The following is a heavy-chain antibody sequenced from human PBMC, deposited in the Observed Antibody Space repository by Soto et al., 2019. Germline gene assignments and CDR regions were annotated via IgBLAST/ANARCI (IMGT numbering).Heavy chain of an antibody. J-gene: IGHJ4*02. CDR3: AKDWVGGSNRYYLEY. CDR2: LSHHSYKK. D-gene: IGHD1-26*01. CDR1: GFTFSDYG. Sequence: QVLLVESGGGVVQPGRSLRLSCAASGFTFSDYGLHWVRQAPGKGLEWGAFLSHHSYKKYYAVSVKGRFTVSRDNSKNTLYLQMNSLRTEDTAVYYCAKDWVGGSNRYYLEYWGQGTPVTVSS. V-gene: IGHV3-30*18.